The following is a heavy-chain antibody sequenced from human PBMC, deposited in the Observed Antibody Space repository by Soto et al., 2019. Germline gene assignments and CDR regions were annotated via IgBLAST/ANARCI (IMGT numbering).Heavy chain of an antibody. J-gene: IGHJ3*02. CDR2: ISGSGGST. CDR1: GFTFSSYA. V-gene: IGHV3-23*01. Sequence: EVQLLESGGGLVQPGGSLRLSCAASGFTFSSYAMSWVRQAPGKGLEWVSAISGSGGSTYYADSVKGRFTISRDNSKNTLYPQMNSLRAEDTAVYYCAKVWIKDYGDYVDAFDIWGQGTMVTVSS. CDR3: AKVWIKDYGDYVDAFDI. D-gene: IGHD4-17*01.